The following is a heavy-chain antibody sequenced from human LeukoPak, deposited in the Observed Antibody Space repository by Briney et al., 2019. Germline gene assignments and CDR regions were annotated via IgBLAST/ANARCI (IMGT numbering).Heavy chain of an antibody. CDR3: AKDRSVVVVATYY. D-gene: IGHD2-15*01. CDR1: GFTFSSYA. Sequence: PGGSLRLSCAASGFTFSSYAMSWVRQAPGKGLEWVSAISGSGGSTYYADSVKGRFTIPRDNSKNTLYLQMNSLRAEDTAVYYCAKDRSVVVVATYYWGQGTLVTVSS. J-gene: IGHJ4*02. V-gene: IGHV3-23*01. CDR2: ISGSGGST.